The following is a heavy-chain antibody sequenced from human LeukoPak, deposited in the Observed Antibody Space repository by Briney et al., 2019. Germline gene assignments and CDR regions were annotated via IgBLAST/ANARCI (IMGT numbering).Heavy chain of an antibody. D-gene: IGHD5-24*01. Sequence: PGGSLRLSCAASGFTFDDYAMHWVRQAPGKGLEWVSLITGGGSSTYYADSVKGRFTISRDNSKNSLYLQMNSLRTEDTALYYCAKRGGWLQITDYWGQGTLVTVSS. CDR3: AKRGGWLQITDY. J-gene: IGHJ4*02. CDR2: ITGGGSST. CDR1: GFTFDDYA. V-gene: IGHV3-43*02.